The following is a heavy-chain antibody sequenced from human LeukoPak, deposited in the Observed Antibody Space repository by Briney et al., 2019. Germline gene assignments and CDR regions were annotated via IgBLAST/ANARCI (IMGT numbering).Heavy chain of an antibody. J-gene: IGHJ4*02. CDR3: ARETVGLDY. V-gene: IGHV3-21*01. D-gene: IGHD4-17*01. CDR2: SSGSTTYI. CDR1: GFIFSSYS. Sequence: GGSLRLSCAASGFIFSSYSMNWVRQAPGKGLEWVSSSSGSTTYIYYADSVRGRFTISRDNAKNSLYLQINSLRDEDTAVYYCARETVGLDYWGQGTLVTVSS.